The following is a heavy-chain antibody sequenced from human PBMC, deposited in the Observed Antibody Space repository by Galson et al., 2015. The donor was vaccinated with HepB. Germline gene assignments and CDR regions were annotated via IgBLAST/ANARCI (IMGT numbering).Heavy chain of an antibody. CDR2: IRYDGSNK. CDR3: AKDRGADYYGSGSYFDY. V-gene: IGHV3-30*02. D-gene: IGHD3-10*01. J-gene: IGHJ4*02. CDR1: GFTFSNYN. Sequence: SLRLSCAAPGFTFSNYNMHWVRQAPGKGLEWVAFIRYDGSNKYYADSVKGRFTVSRDNSKNTLYLQMNSLRAEDTAVYYCAKDRGADYYGSGSYFDYWGQGTLVTVSS.